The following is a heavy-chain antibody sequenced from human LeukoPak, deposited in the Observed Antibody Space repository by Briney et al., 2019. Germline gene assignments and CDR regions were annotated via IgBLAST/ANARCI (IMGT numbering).Heavy chain of an antibody. J-gene: IGHJ6*03. CDR1: GFTLRVYG. CDR2: IWSDGNNR. V-gene: IGHV3-30*02. Sequence: GGSLRLSCAASGFTLRVYGMHWVRQATGKGLEWVSFIWSDGNNRFYADSVKGRFTISRDNSKNMLYLQMDTLRAEDTALYYCAKDPGGSVSGFHMDVWGKGTTVIVSS. D-gene: IGHD1-26*01. CDR3: AKDPGGSVSGFHMDV.